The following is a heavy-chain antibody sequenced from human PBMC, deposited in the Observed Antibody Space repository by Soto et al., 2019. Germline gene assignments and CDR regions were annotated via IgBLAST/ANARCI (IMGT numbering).Heavy chain of an antibody. CDR2: ISSSSSFI. CDR3: ARDLHDYVSFRFDP. V-gene: IGHV3-21*01. D-gene: IGHD3-16*01. J-gene: IGHJ5*02. Sequence: GGSLRLSCAASGFTFSSYSMNWVRQAPGKGLEWVSSISSSSSFIYYADSLKGRFTISRDNAKNPLYLQMNSLRAEDTAVYYCARDLHDYVSFRFDPWGQGTLVTVSS. CDR1: GFTFSSYS.